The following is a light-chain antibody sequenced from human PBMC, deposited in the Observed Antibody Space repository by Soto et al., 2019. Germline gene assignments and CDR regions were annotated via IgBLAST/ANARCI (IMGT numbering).Light chain of an antibody. V-gene: IGLV2-11*01. Sequence: QSVLTQPRSVSGSPGQSVTISCTGTGSDIGAYNFVSWYQQHPGKAPKLMIYDVTKRPSGVPDRFSGSKSGNTASPTISGLQAEDEADYYCSSYAGSSVVFGGGTQLTVL. J-gene: IGLJ3*02. CDR1: GSDIGAYNF. CDR2: DVT. CDR3: SSYAGSSVV.